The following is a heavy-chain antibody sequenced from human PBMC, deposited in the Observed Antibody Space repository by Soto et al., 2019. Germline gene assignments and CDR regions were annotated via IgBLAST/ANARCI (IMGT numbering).Heavy chain of an antibody. V-gene: IGHV4-61*05. CDR3: ARADWGSGWLNWFDP. CDR2: IYYSGST. Sequence: SETLSLTCTVSGGSISSSSYYWGWIRQPPGKGLEWIGYIYYSGSTNYNPSLKSRVTISVDTSKNQFSLKLSSVTAADTAVYYCARADWGSGWLNWFDPWGQGTLVTVSS. D-gene: IGHD6-19*01. J-gene: IGHJ5*02. CDR1: GGSISSSSYY.